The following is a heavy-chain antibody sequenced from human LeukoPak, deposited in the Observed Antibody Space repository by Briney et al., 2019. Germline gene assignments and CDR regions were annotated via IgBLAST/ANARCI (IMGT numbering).Heavy chain of an antibody. Sequence: VSVKVSCKASGYTFTSYGISWVRQAPGQGLEWMGWISAYNGNTNYAQKLQGRVTMTTDTSTSTAYMELRSLRSDDTAVYYCARVMNYYDSSGYPGYYGMDVWGQGTTVTVSS. V-gene: IGHV1-18*01. CDR3: ARVMNYYDSSGYPGYYGMDV. CDR2: ISAYNGNT. CDR1: GYTFTSYG. D-gene: IGHD3-22*01. J-gene: IGHJ6*02.